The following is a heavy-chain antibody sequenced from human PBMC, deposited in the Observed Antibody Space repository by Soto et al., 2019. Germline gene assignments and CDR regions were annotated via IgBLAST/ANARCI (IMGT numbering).Heavy chain of an antibody. V-gene: IGHV1-69*02. CDR1: GGTFSSYT. D-gene: IGHD4-17*01. CDR2: IIPILGIA. J-gene: IGHJ4*02. CDR3: ARVGYGGNSYFDY. Sequence: QVQLVQSGAEVKKPGSSVKVSCKASGGTFSSYTISWVRQAPGQGLEWMGRIIPILGIANYAQKFQGRVTITADKSTSTAYMELGSLRSEDTGVYYCARVGYGGNSYFDYWGQGTLVTVSS.